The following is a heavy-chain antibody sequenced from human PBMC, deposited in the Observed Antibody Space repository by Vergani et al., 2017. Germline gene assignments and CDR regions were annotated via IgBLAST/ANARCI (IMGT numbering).Heavy chain of an antibody. CDR1: GGSISSSSYY. J-gene: IGHJ6*02. D-gene: IGHD2-21*02. CDR2: IYYSGNT. V-gene: IGHV4-39*01. CDR3: ARHLAYCGGDCYPYYYGMDV. Sequence: QLQLQESGPGLVKPSETLSLTCTVSGGSISSSSYYWGWIRQPPGKGLEWSGSIYYSGNTYYNPSLKSRVTISVDTSKNQFSLKLSSVTAADTAVYYCARHLAYCGGDCYPYYYGMDVWGQGTTVTVSS.